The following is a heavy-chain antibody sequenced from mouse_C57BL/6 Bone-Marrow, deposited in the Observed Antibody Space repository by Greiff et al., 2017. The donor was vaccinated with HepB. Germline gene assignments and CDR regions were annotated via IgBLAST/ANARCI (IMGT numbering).Heavy chain of an antibody. V-gene: IGHV1-81*01. Sequence: QVQLQHSGAELARPGASVKLSCKASGYTFTSYGISWVKQRTGQGLEWIGEIYPRSGNTYYNEKFKGKATLTADKSSSTAYMELRSLTSEDSAVYFCARPITTVGGNWYFDVWGTGTTVTVSS. CDR3: ARPITTVGGNWYFDV. D-gene: IGHD1-1*01. CDR1: GYTFTSYG. CDR2: IYPRSGNT. J-gene: IGHJ1*03.